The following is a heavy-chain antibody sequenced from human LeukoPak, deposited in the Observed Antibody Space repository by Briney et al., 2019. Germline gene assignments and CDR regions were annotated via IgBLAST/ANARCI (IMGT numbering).Heavy chain of an antibody. V-gene: IGHV4-59*01. CDR2: IYYSGST. Sequence: SETLSLTCTVSGGSISSYYWSWIRQPPGKGLEWIGYIYYSGSTNYNPSLKSRVTISVVTSKNQFSLKLSSVTAADTAVYYCAGNVAPYYFDYWGQGTLVTVSS. CDR1: GGSISSYY. CDR3: AGNVAPYYFDY. J-gene: IGHJ4*02.